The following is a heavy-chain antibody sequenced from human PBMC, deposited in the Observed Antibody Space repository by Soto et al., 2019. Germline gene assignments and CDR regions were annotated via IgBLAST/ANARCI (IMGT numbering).Heavy chain of an antibody. D-gene: IGHD2-2*03. CDR2: IYPGDSDS. V-gene: IGHV5-51*01. Sequence: GESLKISCKGSGYSFTTYWLAWVRQMPGKGLEYMGIIYPGDSDSRYSPAFQGQVTISADKSISTAYLQWTSLKASDTAIYYCARSRVSTPPLDDHFDIWGQGTMVTVSS. CDR3: ARSRVSTPPLDDHFDI. J-gene: IGHJ3*02. CDR1: GYSFTTYW.